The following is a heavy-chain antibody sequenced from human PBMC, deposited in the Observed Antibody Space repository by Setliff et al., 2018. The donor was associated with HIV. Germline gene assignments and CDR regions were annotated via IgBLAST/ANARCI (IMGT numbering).Heavy chain of an antibody. Sequence: PSETLSLTCTVSGGSISSSSYYWGWIRQPPGKGLEWIGSIYYSGSTYYNPSLKSRVTISVDTSKNQFSLKLSSVTAADTAVYYCARRGRDSSGYPDYYFDYWGQGTLVTVSS. CDR2: IYYSGST. D-gene: IGHD3-22*01. CDR1: GGSISSSSYY. V-gene: IGHV4-39*01. J-gene: IGHJ4*02. CDR3: ARRGRDSSGYPDYYFDY.